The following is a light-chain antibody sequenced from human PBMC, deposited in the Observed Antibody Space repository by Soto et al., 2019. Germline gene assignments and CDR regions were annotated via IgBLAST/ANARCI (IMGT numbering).Light chain of an antibody. J-gene: IGKJ1*01. CDR2: GAS. CDR3: QQYGNSPPWT. V-gene: IGKV3-20*01. CDR1: QSLRSSF. Sequence: EIVLTQSPGTLSLSPGERATLSCRASQSLRSSFLAWYQQKPGQAPRLLFYGASNRATGIPDRFSGSGSGTDFTLTISRLEPEDFAGYYCQQYGNSPPWTFGQGTKVETK.